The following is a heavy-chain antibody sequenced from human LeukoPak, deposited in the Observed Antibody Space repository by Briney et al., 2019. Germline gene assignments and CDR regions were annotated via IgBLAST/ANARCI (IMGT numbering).Heavy chain of an antibody. CDR1: GFRFGAYG. CDR2: ISFDKSK. V-gene: IGHV3-30*03. J-gene: IGHJ4*02. CDR3: ATHTPFIAAHQGDENY. Sequence: PGGSLRLSCVASGFRFGAYGMNWVRHVPGKGLEWVASISFDKSKRIRFDYYMPDGESEGGGDFYADSVKGRFTISRDNAKNSLYLQMNSLRAADTALYYCATHTPFIAAHQGDENYWGQGTLVTVSS. D-gene: IGHD6-6*01.